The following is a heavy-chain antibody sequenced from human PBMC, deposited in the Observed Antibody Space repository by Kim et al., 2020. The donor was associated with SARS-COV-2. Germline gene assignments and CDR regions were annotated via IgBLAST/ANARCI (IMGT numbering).Heavy chain of an antibody. Sequence: SETLSLTCAVYGGSFSGYYWSWIRQPPGKGLEWIGEINHSGSTNYNPSLKSRVTISVDTSKNQFSLKLSSVTAADTAVYYCASSYGGNSGGYYYYGMDVWGQGTTVTVSS. CDR1: GGSFSGYY. CDR3: ASSYGGNSGGYYYYGMDV. V-gene: IGHV4-34*01. D-gene: IGHD4-17*01. J-gene: IGHJ6*02. CDR2: INHSGST.